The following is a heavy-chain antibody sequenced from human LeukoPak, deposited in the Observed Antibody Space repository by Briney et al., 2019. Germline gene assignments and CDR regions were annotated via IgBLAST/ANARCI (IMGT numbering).Heavy chain of an antibody. Sequence: GGCLSPAWAVSGSTLSSIYTDSVRQAPGKWLEYVSAISSNAGTTYYANSVKGRFTISRDNSKNTLYLQLGSLRAEVMAVYYCARGVEISYNYRSYRTAAPFFDYWGQGTLVTVSS. CDR3: ARGVEISYNYRSYRTAAPFFDY. D-gene: IGHD5-24*01. CDR1: GSTLSSIY. CDR2: ISSNAGTT. J-gene: IGHJ4*02. V-gene: IGHV3-64*01.